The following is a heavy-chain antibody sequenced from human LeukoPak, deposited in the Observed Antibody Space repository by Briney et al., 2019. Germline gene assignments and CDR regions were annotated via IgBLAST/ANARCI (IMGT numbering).Heavy chain of an antibody. Sequence: GESLRISCKGSGYSFTSYWISWVRQMPGKGLEWMGRIDPSDSYTNYSPSFQGHVTISADKSISTAYLQWSSLKASDTAMYYCAGGYYDILTGWEGAFDIWGQGTMVTASS. CDR1: GYSFTSYW. V-gene: IGHV5-10-1*01. CDR3: AGGYYDILTGWEGAFDI. CDR2: IDPSDSYT. J-gene: IGHJ3*02. D-gene: IGHD3-9*01.